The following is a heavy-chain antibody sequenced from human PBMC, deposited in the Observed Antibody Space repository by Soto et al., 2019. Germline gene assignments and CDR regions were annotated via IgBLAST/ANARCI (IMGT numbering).Heavy chain of an antibody. Sequence: SETLSLTCTVSGCSISSGGYYWSWIRQHPGKGLEWIGYIYYSGSTYYNPSLKSRVTISVDTSKNQFSLKLSSVTAADTAVYYCARVVDPRVVYFDYWGQGTLVTVSS. D-gene: IGHD2-21*01. CDR1: GCSISSGGYY. V-gene: IGHV4-31*03. J-gene: IGHJ4*02. CDR2: IYYSGST. CDR3: ARVVDPRVVYFDY.